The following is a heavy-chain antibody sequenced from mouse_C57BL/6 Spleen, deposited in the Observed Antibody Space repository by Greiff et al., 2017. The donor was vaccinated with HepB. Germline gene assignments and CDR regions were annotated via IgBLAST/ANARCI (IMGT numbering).Heavy chain of an antibody. V-gene: IGHV5-17*01. Sequence: EVHLVESGGGLVKPGGSLKLSCAASGFTFSDYGMHWVRQAPEKGLEWVAYISSANSAIYYADTVKGRFTISRDKAKNTLFMQLTSLRSEDTAMYYCARAVTTVVAPDYWGQGTTLTVSS. CDR3: ARAVTTVVAPDY. D-gene: IGHD1-1*01. CDR2: ISSANSAI. CDR1: GFTFSDYG. J-gene: IGHJ2*01.